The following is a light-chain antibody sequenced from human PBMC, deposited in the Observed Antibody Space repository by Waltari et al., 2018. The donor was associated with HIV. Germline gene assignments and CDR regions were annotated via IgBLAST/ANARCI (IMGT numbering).Light chain of an antibody. CDR2: DTS. Sequence: EIVLTQSPATLSLSPGERATLSCKASQSVGTYIAWYQQKVGQAPRLLIYDTSSRAPGIPARVSGSGSGTDFTLTISSLEPEDFAVYYCQQRSNWRTFGQGTKLEIK. CDR1: QSVGTY. CDR3: QQRSNWRT. J-gene: IGKJ2*01. V-gene: IGKV3-11*01.